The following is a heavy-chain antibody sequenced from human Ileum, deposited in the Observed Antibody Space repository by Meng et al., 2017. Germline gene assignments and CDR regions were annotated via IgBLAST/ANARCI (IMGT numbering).Heavy chain of an antibody. CDR2: INPSGGST. CDR1: GYTFTGYY. CDR3: ARDGMVRGVISHNWFDP. V-gene: IGHV1-46*01. D-gene: IGHD3-10*01. Sequence: ASVKVSCKASGYTFTGYYMHWVRQAPGQGLEWMGIINPSGGSTSYAQKFQGRVTMTRDTSTSTVYMELSSLRSEDTAVYYCARDGMVRGVISHNWFDPWGQGTLVTVSS. J-gene: IGHJ5*02.